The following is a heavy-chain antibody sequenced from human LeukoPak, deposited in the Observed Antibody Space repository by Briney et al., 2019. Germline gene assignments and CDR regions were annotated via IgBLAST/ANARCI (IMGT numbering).Heavy chain of an antibody. D-gene: IGHD3-22*01. J-gene: IGHJ4*02. CDR2: INHSGST. V-gene: IGHV4-34*01. Sequence: SETLSLTCAVYGGSFRGYYWSWIRQPPGKGLEWIGEINHSGSTNYNPSLKSRVTISVDTSKNQFSLKLSSVTAADTAVYYCARGRDRDYDSSGYYYFDYWGQGTLVTVSS. CDR3: ARGRDRDYDSSGYYYFDY. CDR1: GGSFRGYY.